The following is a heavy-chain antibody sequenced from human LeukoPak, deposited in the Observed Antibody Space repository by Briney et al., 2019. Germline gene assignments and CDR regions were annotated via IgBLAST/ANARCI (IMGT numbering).Heavy chain of an antibody. V-gene: IGHV3-48*01. CDR2: ITPNSKTT. Sequence: PGGSLRLSCAASGFTFNKFDMNWVRQTPGKGLEWIAYITPNSKTTYYADSVKGRFTISRDNSKNTLYLQMNSLRAEDTAVYYCARKVGATGDYWGQGTLVTVSS. D-gene: IGHD1-26*01. CDR1: GFTFNKFD. J-gene: IGHJ4*02. CDR3: ARKVGATGDY.